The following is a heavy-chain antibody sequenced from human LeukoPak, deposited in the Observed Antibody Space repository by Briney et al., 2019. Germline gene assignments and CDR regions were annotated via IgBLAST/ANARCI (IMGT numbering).Heavy chain of an antibody. J-gene: IGHJ1*01. CDR1: GYTFTSYY. V-gene: IGHV1-46*01. CDR2: INPSGGST. D-gene: IGHD3-22*01. Sequence: ASVKVSCKASGYTFTSYYMHWVRQAPGQGLEWMGIINPSGGSTSYAQKFQGRVTMTRDTSTSTVYMELSSLRSEDTAVYYCARFDAYYYDSSGYYWAEYFQHWGQGTLVTVSS. CDR3: ARFDAYYYDSSGYYWAEYFQH.